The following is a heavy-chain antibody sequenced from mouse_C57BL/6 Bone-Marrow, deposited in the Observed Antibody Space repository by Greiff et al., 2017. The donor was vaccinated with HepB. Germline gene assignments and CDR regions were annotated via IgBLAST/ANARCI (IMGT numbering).Heavy chain of an antibody. D-gene: IGHD2-4*01. J-gene: IGHJ4*01. Sequence: VQLQQSGPELVKPGASVKISCKASGYTFTDYYMNWVKQSHGKSLEWIGDINPNNGGTSYNQKFKGKATLTVDKSSSTAYMELRSLTSEDSAVYYCATGDYDDPFYAMDYWGQGTSVTVSS. CDR2: INPNNGGT. CDR3: ATGDYDDPFYAMDY. V-gene: IGHV1-26*01. CDR1: GYTFTDYY.